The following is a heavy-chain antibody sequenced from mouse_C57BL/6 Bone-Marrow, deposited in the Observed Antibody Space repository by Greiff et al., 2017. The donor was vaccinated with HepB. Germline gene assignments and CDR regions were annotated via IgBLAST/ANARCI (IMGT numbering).Heavy chain of an antibody. D-gene: IGHD1-1*01. CDR2: ISYDGSN. V-gene: IGHV3-6*01. Sequence: EVQLVESGPGLVKPSQSLSLTCSVTGYSITSGYYWNWIRQFPGNKLEWMGYISYDGSNNYNPSLKNRISITRDTSKNQFFLKLNSVTTEDTATYYCARHLYYGSPFDYWGQGTTLTVSS. CDR1: GYSITSGYY. CDR3: ARHLYYGSPFDY. J-gene: IGHJ2*01.